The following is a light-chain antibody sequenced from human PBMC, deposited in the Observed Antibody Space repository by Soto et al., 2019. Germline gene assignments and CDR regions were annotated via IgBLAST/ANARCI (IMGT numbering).Light chain of an antibody. CDR3: CSYAGSYTWV. J-gene: IGLJ3*02. CDR2: DVT. V-gene: IGLV2-11*01. Sequence: QSALTQPRSVSGSPGQSVTISCTGTSSDVGGYNFVSWYQQHPGKAPKLMIYDVTQWTSGVPDRFSGSKSGNTASLTISGLQAEDGADYYCCSYAGSYTWVFGGGTKLTVL. CDR1: SSDVGGYNF.